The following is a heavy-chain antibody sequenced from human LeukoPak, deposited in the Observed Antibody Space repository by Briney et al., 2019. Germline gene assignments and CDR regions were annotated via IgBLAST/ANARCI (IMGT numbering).Heavy chain of an antibody. J-gene: IGHJ4*02. D-gene: IGHD6-13*01. CDR3: ARDHVGTRWPSPFYLEF. V-gene: IGHV1-2*02. Sequence: ASVRVSCTPSGYTFTGYYLHWVRQAPGQALERMVWINPDTGATVYAENFKGRVAMSRDTSISTAYKDLSSLRSDDTAVYYCARDHVGTRWPSPFYLEFWGQGTLVTASS. CDR1: GYTFTGYY. CDR2: INPDTGAT.